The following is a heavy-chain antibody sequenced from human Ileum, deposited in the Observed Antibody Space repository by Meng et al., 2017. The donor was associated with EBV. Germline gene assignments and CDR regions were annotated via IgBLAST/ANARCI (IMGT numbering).Heavy chain of an antibody. J-gene: IGHJ4*02. D-gene: IGHD2-21*01. CDR3: TRGINNDF. CDR1: GFPFSAYT. CDR2: ISGSSTYL. Sequence: EVHLVESGGGLVKPGGSLRLSCTASGFPFSAYTMNWVRQAPGKGLEWVSSISGSSTYLYYAESLKGRFTISRDNAKNSLYLQMTSLRAEDTAVYYCTRGINNDFWGQGTLVTVSS. V-gene: IGHV3-21*01.